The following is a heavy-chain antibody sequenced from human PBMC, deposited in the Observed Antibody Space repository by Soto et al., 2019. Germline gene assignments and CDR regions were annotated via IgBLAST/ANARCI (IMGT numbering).Heavy chain of an antibody. CDR1: GGSISSYY. CDR2: IYYSGST. Sequence: SETLSLTCTVSGGSISSYYWSWIRQPPGKGLEWIGYIYYSGSTNYNPSLKSRVTISVDTSKNQFSLKLSSVTAADTAVYYCASEMTTVTIWDAFDIWGQGTMVTVSS. D-gene: IGHD4-17*01. J-gene: IGHJ3*02. CDR3: ASEMTTVTIWDAFDI. V-gene: IGHV4-59*01.